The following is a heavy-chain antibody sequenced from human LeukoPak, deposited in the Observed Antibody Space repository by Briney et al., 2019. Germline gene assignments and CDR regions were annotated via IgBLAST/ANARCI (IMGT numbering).Heavy chain of an antibody. CDR3: ARSPPRIVGATYIDY. V-gene: IGHV3-23*01. CDR1: GFTFNSYA. D-gene: IGHD1-26*01. CDR2: ISGSGDST. Sequence: GGSLRLSCAASGFTFNSYAMTWVRQAPGKGLEWVSAISGSGDSTEYADSVKGRFTISRDNSKNTLYLQMNSLRAEDTAVYYCARSPPRIVGATYIDYWGQGTLVTVSS. J-gene: IGHJ4*02.